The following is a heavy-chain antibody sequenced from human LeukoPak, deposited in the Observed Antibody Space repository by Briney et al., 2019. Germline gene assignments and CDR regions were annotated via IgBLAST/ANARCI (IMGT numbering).Heavy chain of an antibody. CDR3: AKADIGPITMVRGVIIESAYFDY. CDR1: GFTFSSYA. CDR2: ISGSGGST. J-gene: IGHJ4*02. V-gene: IGHV3-23*01. Sequence: GGSLRLSCAASGFTFSSYAMSWVRQAPGKGLEWVSAISGSGGSTYYADSVKGRFTISRDNSKNTLYLQMNSLRAEDTAVYYCAKADIGPITMVRGVIIESAYFDYWGQGTLVTVPS. D-gene: IGHD3-10*01.